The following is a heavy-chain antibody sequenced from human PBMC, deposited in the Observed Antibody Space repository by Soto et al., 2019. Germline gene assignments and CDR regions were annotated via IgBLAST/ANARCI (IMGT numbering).Heavy chain of an antibody. J-gene: IGHJ3*01. D-gene: IGHD2-8*02. CDR3: ARDILSVGPRANDAFDV. CDR1: GFTFSDNL. Sequence: QVQLVQSGAEVRKPGASVNISCRASGFTFSDNLINWVRQAPGQSLEWVGWINPDNGNTRYSQTFRGRVTISRHSAASIGYVEVTDLTAEGTAVYYCARDILSVGPRANDAFDVWGQGTMVIVS. CDR2: INPDNGNT. V-gene: IGHV1-3*01.